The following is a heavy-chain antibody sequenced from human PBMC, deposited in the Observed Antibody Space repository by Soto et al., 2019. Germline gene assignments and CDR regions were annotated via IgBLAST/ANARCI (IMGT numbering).Heavy chain of an antibody. CDR2: IKQDGSEQ. Sequence: EVQLVESGGGLVQPGGSLRLSCAASGFTFSGYWMSWVRQAPGKGLEWVANIKQDGSEQFSVDSVKGRFTISRDNAKNSLYLQMKSLRAEDTAVYHCSREDVWGQGTTVTIPS. V-gene: IGHV3-7*05. CDR1: GFTFSGYW. J-gene: IGHJ6*02. CDR3: SREDV.